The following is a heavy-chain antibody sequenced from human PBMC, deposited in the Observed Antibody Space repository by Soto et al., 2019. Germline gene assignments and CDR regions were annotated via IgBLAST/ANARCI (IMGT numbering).Heavy chain of an antibody. CDR1: GDTFSNYA. Sequence: QVQLVQSGAEVKKPGSSVKVACKVSGDTFSNYAINWVRQAPGQGLEWMGAIVPIFSTANYAQKFQGRVTSTADEFTITADMVLSGLRSDDTATYYCARVTSAPGTFREDASDIWGQGTLVTVSS. V-gene: IGHV1-69*12. CDR2: IVPIFSTA. CDR3: ARVTSAPGTFREDASDI. D-gene: IGHD6-13*01. J-gene: IGHJ3*02.